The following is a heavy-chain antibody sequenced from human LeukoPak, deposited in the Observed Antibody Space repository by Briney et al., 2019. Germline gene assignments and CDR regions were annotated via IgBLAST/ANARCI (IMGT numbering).Heavy chain of an antibody. CDR2: ISGSGDAT. CDR3: AKGRNGYHYDS. Sequence: GGSLRLSCTASGFTFTDYAINWVRQGPGKGLEWVSTISGSGDATYYTDSMKGRLAISRDNSKKTVSLHMSSLRADDTGLYYCAKGRNGYHYDSWGQGTQVTVSS. V-gene: IGHV3-23*01. CDR1: GFTFTDYA. D-gene: IGHD3-3*01. J-gene: IGHJ4*02.